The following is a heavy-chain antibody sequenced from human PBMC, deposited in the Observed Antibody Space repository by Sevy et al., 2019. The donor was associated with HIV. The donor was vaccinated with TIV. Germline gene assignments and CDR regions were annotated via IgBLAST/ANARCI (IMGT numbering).Heavy chain of an antibody. Sequence: GGSLRLSCAASGFTFSDFAMSWVRQAPGKGLEWVSAISASGTKTYYSDSVRGRFTISRDNCKNTQYLQMNSLRAEDTAVYYCAGRKDDFDCWGQGTLVTVSS. CDR3: AGRKDDFDC. V-gene: IGHV3-23*01. J-gene: IGHJ4*02. CDR1: GFTFSDFA. CDR2: ISASGTKT. D-gene: IGHD2-15*01.